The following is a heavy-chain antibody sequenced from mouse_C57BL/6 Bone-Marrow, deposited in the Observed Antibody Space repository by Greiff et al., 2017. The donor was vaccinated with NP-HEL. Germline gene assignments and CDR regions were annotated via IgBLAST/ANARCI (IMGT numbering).Heavy chain of an antibody. CDR2: IYPGSGNT. D-gene: IGHD2-5*01. Sequence: QVQLQQSGPELVKPGASVKISCKASGYSFTSYYIHWVKQRPGPGLEWIGWIYPGSGNTKYNEKFKGKATLTADTSSSTAYMQLSSLTSEDSAVYYCARKDWDYSSPFAYWGQGTLVTVSA. CDR3: ARKDWDYSSPFAY. J-gene: IGHJ3*01. V-gene: IGHV1-66*01. CDR1: GYSFTSYY.